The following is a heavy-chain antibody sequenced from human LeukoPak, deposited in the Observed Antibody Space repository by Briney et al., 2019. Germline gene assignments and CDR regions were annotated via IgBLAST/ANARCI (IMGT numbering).Heavy chain of an antibody. CDR1: GGSVSTKTYL. J-gene: IGHJ4*02. CDR3: ARSRLHPIIFDY. Sequence: SETLSLTCTVSGGSVSTKTYLWGWVRQPPGKGLEWIGSMYSSGKTYYNPSLRSRVTLSVDTSKNQFSLRLGSLTAADTAVYYCARSRLHPIIFDYWGQGTLVTVSS. V-gene: IGHV4-39*01. D-gene: IGHD5-24*01. CDR2: MYSSGKT.